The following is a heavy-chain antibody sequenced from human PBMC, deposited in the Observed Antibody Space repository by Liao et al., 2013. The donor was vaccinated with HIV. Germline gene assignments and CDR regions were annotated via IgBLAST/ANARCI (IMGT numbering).Heavy chain of an antibody. J-gene: IGHJ3*02. V-gene: IGHV4-4*07. CDR2: IYAGRST. CDR1: GGSISSYY. CDR3: VRGNYEMRAFDI. D-gene: IGHD3-3*01. Sequence: QVQLQESGPGLVKPSETLSLTCTVSGGSISSYYWSWIRQPAGKPLQWIGRIYAGRSTNYNPSLRSRVTISADTSKNQFSLRLTSVGAADTATYYCVRGNYEMRAFDIWGQGSLVTVSS.